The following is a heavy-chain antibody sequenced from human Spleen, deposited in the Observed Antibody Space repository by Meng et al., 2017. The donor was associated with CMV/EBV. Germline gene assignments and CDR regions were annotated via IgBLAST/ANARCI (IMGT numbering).Heavy chain of an antibody. V-gene: IGHV3-11*04. D-gene: IGHD1-7*01. J-gene: IGHJ6*02. CDR1: GFTFSDYY. CDR2: ISSSGNAI. Sequence: GESLKISYAASGFTFSDYYVTWIRQAPGKGLEWVSYISSSGNAIYYADSVKGRFTISRDNAKNSLYLQMNSLRAEDTAVYFCARGGALDWNYNIGMDVWGQGTAVTVSS. CDR3: ARGGALDWNYNIGMDV.